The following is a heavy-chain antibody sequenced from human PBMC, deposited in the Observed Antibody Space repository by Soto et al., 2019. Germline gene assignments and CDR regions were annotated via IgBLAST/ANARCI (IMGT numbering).Heavy chain of an antibody. CDR2: INSDGRST. J-gene: IGHJ4*02. CDR3: AKGYSGYDYAN. CDR1: GFTFSSYW. D-gene: IGHD5-12*01. Sequence: GGSLRLSCAASGFTFSSYWMHWVRQAPGKGLVWVSRINSDGRSTTYADSVKGRFTISRDNAKNTLYLQMNSLSAEDTAVYFCAKGYSGYDYANWGQGSLVTVSS. V-gene: IGHV3-74*01.